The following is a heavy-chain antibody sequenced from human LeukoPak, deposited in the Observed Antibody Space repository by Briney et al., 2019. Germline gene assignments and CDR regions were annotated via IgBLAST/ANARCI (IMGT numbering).Heavy chain of an antibody. CDR3: ARISGSSRGFDP. V-gene: IGHV1-69*13. D-gene: IGHD3-10*01. CDR2: IIPIFGTA. J-gene: IGHJ5*02. CDR1: GGTFSSYA. Sequence: EASVKVSCTASGGTFSSYAISWVRQAPGQGLEWMGGIIPIFGTANYAQKFQGRVTITADESTSTAYMELSSLRSEDTAVYYCARISGSSRGFDPWGQGTLVTVSS.